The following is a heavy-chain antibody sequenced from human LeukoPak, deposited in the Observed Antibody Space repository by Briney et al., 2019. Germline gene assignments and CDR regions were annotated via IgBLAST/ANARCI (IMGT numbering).Heavy chain of an antibody. V-gene: IGHV1-69*05. CDR3: ARVRTSQEYYFDY. D-gene: IGHD3-10*01. CDR1: GGTLSSYA. Sequence: GASVKVSCKASGGTLSSYAISWVRQAPGQGPEWMGGIIPIFGTANYAQKFQGRVTITTDESTSTAYMELSSLRSEDTAVYYCARVRTSQEYYFDYWGQGTLVTVSS. CDR2: IIPIFGTA. J-gene: IGHJ4*02.